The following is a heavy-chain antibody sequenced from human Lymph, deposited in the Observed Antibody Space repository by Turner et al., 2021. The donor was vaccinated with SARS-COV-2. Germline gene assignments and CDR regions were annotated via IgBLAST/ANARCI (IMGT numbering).Heavy chain of an antibody. CDR2: INPGESDK. CDR3: ARESTETTEGY. Sequence: EVPLVESGGGLVQRGGWLRLACTASGFTLSNYWMDWVRQAPGKGLEWVANINPGESDKNYVDSVKGRFTISRDNAKNSLYLQMNSLRVEDTAVYYCARESTETTEGYWGQGTLVTVSS. V-gene: IGHV3-7*01. J-gene: IGHJ4*02. D-gene: IGHD4-17*01. CDR1: GFTLSNYW.